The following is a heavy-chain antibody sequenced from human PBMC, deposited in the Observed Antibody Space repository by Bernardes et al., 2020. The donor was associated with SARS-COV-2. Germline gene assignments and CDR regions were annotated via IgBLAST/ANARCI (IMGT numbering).Heavy chain of an antibody. CDR1: GFTVSSNY. J-gene: IGHJ4*02. CDR3: ARGRDGYNYLPGY. CDR2: IYSGGNT. Sequence: GGSLRLSCAASGFTVSSNYMSWVRQAPGKGLEWVSVIYSGGNTYYADSVKGRFTISRDNSKNTLYLQMNSLRAEDTAVYYCARGRDGYNYLPGYWGQGTLVTVSS. V-gene: IGHV3-53*01. D-gene: IGHD5-12*01.